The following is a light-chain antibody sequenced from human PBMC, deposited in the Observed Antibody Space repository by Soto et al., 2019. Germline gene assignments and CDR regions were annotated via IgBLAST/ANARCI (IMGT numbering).Light chain of an antibody. CDR2: DVI. V-gene: IGLV2-11*01. CDR3: CSYAGSYTHV. CDR1: SSDVGTYTY. Sequence: QSALTQPPSVSGSPGQSVTVSCTGTSSDVGTYTYVSWYQQHPGKAPKLIIYDVIKRPSGVPDRFSGSKSGNTASLTISGFQAEDEADYYCCSYAGSYTHVFGTGTKVTVL. J-gene: IGLJ1*01.